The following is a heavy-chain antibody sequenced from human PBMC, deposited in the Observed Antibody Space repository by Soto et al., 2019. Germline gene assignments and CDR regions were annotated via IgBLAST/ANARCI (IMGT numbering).Heavy chain of an antibody. CDR3: ARCDIAAAPVDY. CDR1: GFTFSDYY. Sequence: PGGSLRVSCAASGFTFSDYYMSWIRQAPGKGLEWVSYISSSGSTIYYADSVKGRFTISRDNAKNSLYLQMNSLRAEDTAVYYCARCDIAAAPVDYWGQGTLVTVSS. V-gene: IGHV3-11*01. D-gene: IGHD6-13*01. J-gene: IGHJ4*02. CDR2: ISSSGSTI.